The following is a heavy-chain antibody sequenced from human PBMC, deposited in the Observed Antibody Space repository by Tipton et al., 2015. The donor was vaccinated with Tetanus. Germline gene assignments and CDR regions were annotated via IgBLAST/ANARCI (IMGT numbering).Heavy chain of an antibody. CDR2: IYYSGST. V-gene: IGHV4-30-4*01. CDR3: ARDHGITWGGMGYYYGMDN. Sequence: TLSLTCTVSGDSLSNGDYYWSWIRQPPGKGLESIGYIYYSGSTYYNPSLKSRVTISVDTSKNQFSLRLSSVTAADTAVYYCARDHGITWGGMGYYYGMDNWGLGTLVTVSS. CDR1: GDSLSNGDYY. J-gene: IGHJ4*02. D-gene: IGHD3-16*01.